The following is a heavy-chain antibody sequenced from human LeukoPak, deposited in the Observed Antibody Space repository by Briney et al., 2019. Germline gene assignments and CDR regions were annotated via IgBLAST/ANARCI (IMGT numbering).Heavy chain of an antibody. CDR1: GGSVSSSSYY. D-gene: IGHD3-22*01. J-gene: IGHJ3*01. CDR3: ARVPSVGRGYADDAFDV. Sequence: PSETLSLTCTVSGGSVSSSSYYWSWIRQPPGKGLEWIAYIYYTGSTHYNPSLKSRVTISVDPSKNQFSLNLNSVTAADTAVYYCARVPSVGRGYADDAFDVWGQGTMVTVSS. CDR2: IYYTGST. V-gene: IGHV4-61*01.